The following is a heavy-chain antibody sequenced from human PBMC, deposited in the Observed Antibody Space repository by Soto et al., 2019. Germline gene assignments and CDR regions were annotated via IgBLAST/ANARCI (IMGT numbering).Heavy chain of an antibody. Sequence: QVQLVQSGAEVKKPGSSVRVSCKASGASYSDYAIAWVRQAPGQGLEWMGGIIPKFSASKYAQKFHGRLTITADESTSTAYMELNSLTYEDTAVYYCARRITALLDFWGQGPLVPVSS. J-gene: IGHJ4*02. V-gene: IGHV1-69*01. CDR3: ARRITALLDF. CDR1: GASYSDYA. D-gene: IGHD3-10*01. CDR2: IIPKFSAS.